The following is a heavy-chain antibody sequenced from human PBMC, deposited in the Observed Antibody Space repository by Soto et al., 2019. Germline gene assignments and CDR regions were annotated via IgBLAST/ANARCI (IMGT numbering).Heavy chain of an antibody. CDR1: GFMFSAYV. J-gene: IGHJ4*01. V-gene: IGHV3-23*01. Sequence: PGGSLRLSCAASGFMFSAYVMNWFRQAPGKGLEWVSDIDSVEETSYTDSVKGRFTISRDNSRDMLFLQMDNLRSEDTAVYYCAREDGGGPFDSWGHGTLVTVPS. D-gene: IGHD3-16*01. CDR3: AREDGGGPFDS. CDR2: IDSVEET.